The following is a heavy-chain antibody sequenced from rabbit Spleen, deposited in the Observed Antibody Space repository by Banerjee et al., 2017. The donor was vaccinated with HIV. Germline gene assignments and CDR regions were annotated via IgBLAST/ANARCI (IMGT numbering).Heavy chain of an antibody. V-gene: IGHV1S40*01. Sequence: QSLEESGGDLVKPGASLTLTCTASGFSFSSVHWIYWVRQAPGKGLEWIGYIDPIFGRTYYASWVNGRFSISRENTQNTVSLQMNSLTAADTATYFCVREVAARFNLWGPGTLVTVS. CDR1: GFSFSSVHW. CDR3: VREVAARFNL. J-gene: IGHJ4*01. D-gene: IGHD4-1*01. CDR2: IDPIFGRT.